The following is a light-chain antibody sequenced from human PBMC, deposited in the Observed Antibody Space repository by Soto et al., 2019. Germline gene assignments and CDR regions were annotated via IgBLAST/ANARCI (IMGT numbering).Light chain of an antibody. J-gene: IGLJ2*01. CDR2: DVS. CDR1: SSDVGGYNY. CDR3: CSYAGSYTLV. V-gene: IGLV2-11*01. Sequence: QSALTQPRSVSGSPGQSVTISCTGTSSDVGGYNYVSWYQQHPGKAPKLMIYDVSKRPSGVPDRFSGSKSGNTASLTISGRQPEDEADYYCCSYAGSYTLVFGGGTKLTVL.